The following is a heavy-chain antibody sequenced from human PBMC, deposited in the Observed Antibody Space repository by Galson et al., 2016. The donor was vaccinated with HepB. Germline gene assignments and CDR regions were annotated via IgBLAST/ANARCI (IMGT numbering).Heavy chain of an antibody. CDR2: IYPGDSDT. Sequence: QSGAEVKKPGESLQISCKGTGYSFTNYWIGWVRQMPRKGLDWMGIIYPGDSDTTYSPSFQGQVTISADRSISTAYLRWSSLKASDTAMYYCARSGHSSGWTDWGQGTQVIVSS. J-gene: IGHJ4*02. CDR1: GYSFTNYW. CDR3: ARSGHSSGWTD. D-gene: IGHD6-19*01. V-gene: IGHV5-51*03.